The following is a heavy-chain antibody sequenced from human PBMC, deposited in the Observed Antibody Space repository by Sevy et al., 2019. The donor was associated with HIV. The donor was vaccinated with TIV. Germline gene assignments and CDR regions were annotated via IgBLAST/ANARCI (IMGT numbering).Heavy chain of an antibody. Sequence: GGSLRLSCAASGFTFNTHAMNWVRQAPGKGLEWVSVISGPGSSTYYVDSVKGRFANSRDNSMNILYLQMNSLRADDTAVYYCAKALNQALECMREVRFPTLKGFDVWGQGTMVTVSS. J-gene: IGHJ3*01. V-gene: IGHV3-23*01. D-gene: IGHD2-8*01. CDR2: ISGPGSST. CDR3: AKALNQALECMREVRFPTLKGFDV. CDR1: GFTFNTHA.